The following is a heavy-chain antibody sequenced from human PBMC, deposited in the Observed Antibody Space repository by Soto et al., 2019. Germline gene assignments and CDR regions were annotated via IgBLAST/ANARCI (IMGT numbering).Heavy chain of an antibody. CDR2: ISAYNGNS. CDR3: ARDDGDYVVWYDY. V-gene: IGHV1-18*01. D-gene: IGHD4-17*01. CDR1: GYTFTSYG. Sequence: QVQLVQSGAAVKKPGASVKVSCKASGYTFTSYGIRWVRQAPGQGLEWMGWISAYNGNSNYAQQLQGRVPMTTDTTTSTAYIELRSLRSDETAVYYFARDDGDYVVWYDYWGQGTLVTVSS. J-gene: IGHJ4*02.